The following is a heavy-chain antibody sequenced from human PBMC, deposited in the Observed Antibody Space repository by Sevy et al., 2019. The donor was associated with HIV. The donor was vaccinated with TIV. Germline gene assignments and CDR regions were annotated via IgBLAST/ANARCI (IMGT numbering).Heavy chain of an antibody. J-gene: IGHJ2*01. CDR3: AKGLKLKQVFTTVPPYWFFDL. CDR1: GGSFTGNH. V-gene: IGHV4-34*01. CDR2: TDHNGLT. D-gene: IGHD1-1*01. Sequence: SETLSLTCAVYGGSFTGNHWTLIRQPPGKGLEWIGETDHNGLTNYNPSLKSRVTISVDTSKRQFSLRLDSVTAADTAVYYCAKGLKLKQVFTTVPPYWFFDLWGRGTLVTVSS.